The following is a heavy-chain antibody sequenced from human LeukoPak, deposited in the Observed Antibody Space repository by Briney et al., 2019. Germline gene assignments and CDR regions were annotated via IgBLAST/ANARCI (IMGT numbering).Heavy chain of an antibody. J-gene: IGHJ4*02. CDR1: GGSISSRSYY. V-gene: IGHV4-39*01. CDR3: ARRRRPHLYSSSSEQLDS. Sequence: SETLSLTCTVSGGSISSRSYYWGWIRQPPGKGLEWIVSVYYSGSIYYNPDLKSRVTISVDTSMNQFSLNLSSVPAADTAVYYCARRRRPHLYSSSSEQLDSWGQGTLVTVSS. CDR2: VYYSGSI. D-gene: IGHD6-6*01.